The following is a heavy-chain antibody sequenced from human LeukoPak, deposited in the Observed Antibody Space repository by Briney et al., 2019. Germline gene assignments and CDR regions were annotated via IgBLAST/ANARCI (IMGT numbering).Heavy chain of an antibody. D-gene: IGHD2-2*01. CDR3: ARAMPSSTYYFDS. Sequence: GGSLRLSCAASGSTFSSYAMSWVRQAPGKGLEWVSDISVSDGSTYYADSVRGRFTISRDNSKNTLFLQLNGLRAEDTAVYYCARAMPSSTYYFDSWGQGTLVTVSS. V-gene: IGHV3-23*01. J-gene: IGHJ4*02. CDR1: GSTFSSYA. CDR2: ISVSDGST.